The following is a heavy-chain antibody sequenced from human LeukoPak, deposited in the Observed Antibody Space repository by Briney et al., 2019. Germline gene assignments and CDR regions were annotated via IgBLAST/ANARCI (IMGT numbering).Heavy chain of an antibody. D-gene: IGHD3-10*01. CDR1: GGSFSGYY. Sequence: SETLSLTCAVYGGSFSGYYWSWIRQPPGKGLKWIGEINHSGSTNYNPSLKSRVTISVDTSKNQFSLKLSSVTAADTAVYYCARAKGSGSYFNWFDPWGQGTLVTVSS. V-gene: IGHV4-34*01. CDR3: ARAKGSGSYFNWFDP. CDR2: INHSGST. J-gene: IGHJ5*02.